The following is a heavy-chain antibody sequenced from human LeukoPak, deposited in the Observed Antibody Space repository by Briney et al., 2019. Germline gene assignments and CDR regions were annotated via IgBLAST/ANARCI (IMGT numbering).Heavy chain of an antibody. J-gene: IGHJ6*03. Sequence: PSETLSLTCAAYGGSFSGYYWSWIRQPPGKGLEWIGEINHSGSTNYNPSLKGRVTISVDTSKNQFSLKLSSVTAADTAVYYCARKFAVVIAPPYYMDVWGKGTTVTVSS. D-gene: IGHD2-21*01. CDR1: GGSFSGYY. CDR2: INHSGST. CDR3: ARKFAVVIAPPYYMDV. V-gene: IGHV4-34*01.